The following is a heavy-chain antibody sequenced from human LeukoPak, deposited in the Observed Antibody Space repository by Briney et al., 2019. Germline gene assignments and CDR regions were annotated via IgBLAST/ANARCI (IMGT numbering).Heavy chain of an antibody. J-gene: IGHJ3*02. CDR1: GIALSSYG. V-gene: IGHV3-33*01. CDR2: IWYDGSNK. Sequence: SGGPRRLSCAASGIALSSYGMPWVRQSPGKALEWLAAIWYDGSNKYYADSVKARFPISRDNSKYTLYLQMTRLRAEDTAVYYCARDSMGTGIAAAGTEEDAFDIWGQGTMVTVSS. D-gene: IGHD6-13*01. CDR3: ARDSMGTGIAAAGTEEDAFDI.